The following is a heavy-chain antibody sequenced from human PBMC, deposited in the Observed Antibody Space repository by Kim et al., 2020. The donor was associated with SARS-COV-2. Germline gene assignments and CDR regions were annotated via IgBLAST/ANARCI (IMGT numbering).Heavy chain of an antibody. CDR3: AREGPHYYDSSALTAEYFQH. J-gene: IGHJ1*01. Sequence: ASVKVSCKASGYTFTSYYMHWVRQAPGQGLDWMGIINPSGGSTSYAQKFQGRVTMTRDTSTSTVYMELSSLRSEDTAVYYCAREGPHYYDSSALTAEYFQHWGQGTLVTVSS. D-gene: IGHD3-22*01. V-gene: IGHV1-46*01. CDR1: GYTFTSYY. CDR2: INPSGGST.